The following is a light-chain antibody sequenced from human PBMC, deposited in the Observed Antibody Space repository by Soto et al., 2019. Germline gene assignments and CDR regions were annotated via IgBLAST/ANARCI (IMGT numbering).Light chain of an antibody. J-gene: IGKJ3*01. V-gene: IGKV1-8*01. CDR2: AAS. Sequence: AIRMTQSPSSFSASTGDRVTITCRASQGISSYLAWYQQKPGKAPKLMIYAASTLQSGVPSRFSGSGSGTEFTHTIICLQSEDFATYYCQQYYSYPPTFGPGTKVDIK. CDR1: QGISSY. CDR3: QQYYSYPPT.